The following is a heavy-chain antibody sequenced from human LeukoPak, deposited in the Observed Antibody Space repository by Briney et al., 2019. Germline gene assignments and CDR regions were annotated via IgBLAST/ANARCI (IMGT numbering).Heavy chain of an antibody. V-gene: IGHV3-48*04. CDR2: ISSSSAIT. J-gene: IGHJ6*03. D-gene: IGHD3-3*01. CDR3: ARRLWSGPHYYYYYMDV. Sequence: GGSLRLSCAASGFTFSSYTMNWVRQAPGKGLEWVSDISSSSAITYYADSVKGRFTISRDNAKSSLYLQMNSLGAEDTAVYYCARRLWSGPHYYYYYMDVWGKGTTVTVSS. CDR1: GFTFSSYT.